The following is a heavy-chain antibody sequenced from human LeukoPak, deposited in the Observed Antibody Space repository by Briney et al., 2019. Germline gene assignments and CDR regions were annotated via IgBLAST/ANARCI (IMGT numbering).Heavy chain of an antibody. CDR2: ISAYNGNT. CDR3: ARDMVQGVMVYMDV. Sequence: GASVKVSCKASGYTFTSYGIGWVRQAPGLGHEWMGWISAYNGNTNYAQKLQGRVTMTTDTSTSTAYMELRSLRSDDTAVYYCARDMVQGVMVYMDVWGKGTTVTVSS. D-gene: IGHD3-10*01. CDR1: GYTFTSYG. J-gene: IGHJ6*03. V-gene: IGHV1-18*01.